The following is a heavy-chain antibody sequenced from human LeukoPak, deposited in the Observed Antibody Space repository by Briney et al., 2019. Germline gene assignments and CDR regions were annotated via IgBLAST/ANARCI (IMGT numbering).Heavy chain of an antibody. V-gene: IGHV3-53*01. D-gene: IGHD2-2*01. J-gene: IGHJ6*02. CDR2: IYSGGST. Sequence: GGSLRLSCAASGFTVSSNYMSWVRRAPGKGLEWVSVIYSGGSTYYADSVKGRFTTSRDNSKNTLYLQMNSLRAEDTAVYYCARDKGYCSSTSCSHWASYYYYYGMDVWGQGTTVTVSS. CDR3: ARDKGYCSSTSCSHWASYYYYYGMDV. CDR1: GFTVSSNY.